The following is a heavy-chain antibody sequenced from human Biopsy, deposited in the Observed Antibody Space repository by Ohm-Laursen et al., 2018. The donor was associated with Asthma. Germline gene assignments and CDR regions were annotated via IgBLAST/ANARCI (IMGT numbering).Heavy chain of an antibody. Sequence: SLRLSCAASGFTVSRDHMSWVRQAPGKGLEWVSVIYSGGTSHTADSVRGRFTISRGFSKNTLHLQMHSLRVEDTAVYYCARGDSSGWSHYYFDYWGQGTLVTVSS. V-gene: IGHV3-53*01. CDR1: GFTVSRDH. J-gene: IGHJ4*02. CDR2: IYSGGTS. D-gene: IGHD6-19*01. CDR3: ARGDSSGWSHYYFDY.